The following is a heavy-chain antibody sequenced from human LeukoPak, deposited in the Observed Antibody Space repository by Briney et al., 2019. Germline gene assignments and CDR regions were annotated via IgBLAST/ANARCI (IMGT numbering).Heavy chain of an antibody. Sequence: GGSLRLSCAASGFTFSGSAMHWVRQASGKGLEWVGRIRSKANSYATAYAASVKGRFTISRDDSKNTAYLQMNSLKTEDTAVYYCTRPPNYDFWSGPSPDVWGKGTTVTVSS. CDR1: GFTFSGSA. J-gene: IGHJ6*04. D-gene: IGHD3-3*01. V-gene: IGHV3-73*01. CDR2: IRSKANSYAT. CDR3: TRPPNYDFWSGPSPDV.